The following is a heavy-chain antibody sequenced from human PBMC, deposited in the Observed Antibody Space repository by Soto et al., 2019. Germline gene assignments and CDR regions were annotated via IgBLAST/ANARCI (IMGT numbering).Heavy chain of an antibody. CDR3: AAYCSSTSCYARGFQH. CDR1: VFPFSNYW. Sequence: GGSPRLSCAASVFPFSNYWMNWVRQAPGKGLEWVANIKQDGSEKYYVDSVKGRFTISRDNAKNSLYLQMNSLRAEDTAVYYCAAYCSSTSCYARGFQHWGQGTLVTVSS. V-gene: IGHV3-7*05. J-gene: IGHJ1*01. CDR2: IKQDGSEK. D-gene: IGHD2-2*01.